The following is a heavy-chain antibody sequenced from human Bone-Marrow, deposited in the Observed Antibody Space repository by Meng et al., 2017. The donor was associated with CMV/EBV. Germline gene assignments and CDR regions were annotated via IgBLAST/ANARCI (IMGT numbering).Heavy chain of an antibody. D-gene: IGHD4-23*01. CDR2: TYYRSKWYN. V-gene: IGHV6-1*01. CDR1: GDSVSSNSAA. J-gene: IGHJ6*02. Sequence: LRLSCAISGDSVSSNSAAWNWIRQSPSRGLEWLGRTYYRSKWYNDYAVSVKSRITINPDTSKNQFSLQLNSVTPEDTAVYYCARVNGGTSPYYYYYGMDVWGRGTTVTVSS. CDR3: ARVNGGTSPYYYYYGMDV.